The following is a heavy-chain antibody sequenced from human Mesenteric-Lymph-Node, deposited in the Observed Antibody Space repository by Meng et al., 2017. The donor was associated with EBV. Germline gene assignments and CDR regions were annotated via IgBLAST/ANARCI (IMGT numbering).Heavy chain of an antibody. D-gene: IGHD6-19*01. Sequence: QVHVTEPGPGLGNPSGTLPLACSVSGDSLTSTNWWSWVRQPPGNGLEWIGEIFHSGITNYNPSPKSRITLSVDKSKNLFSLNLSSVTAADTAVYFCARRREYSSGWPIDYWGQGTLVTVSS. V-gene: IGHV4-4*02. CDR2: IFHSGIT. CDR3: ARRREYSSGWPIDY. CDR1: GDSLTSTNW. J-gene: IGHJ4*02.